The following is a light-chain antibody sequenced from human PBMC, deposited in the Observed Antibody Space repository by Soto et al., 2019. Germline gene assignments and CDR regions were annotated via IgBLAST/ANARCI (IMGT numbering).Light chain of an antibody. V-gene: IGLV2-14*01. CDR3: NSYTSSNTRV. CDR2: EVS. CDR1: SSDVGGYSR. J-gene: IGLJ1*01. Sequence: QSVLTQPASVSFSPGHSTTISCTGTSSDVGGYSRVSWYQHHPGKAPKLMIYEVSDRPSGVSNRFSGSKSGNTASLTISGLQAEDEADYYCNSYTSSNTRVFGTGTKVTVL.